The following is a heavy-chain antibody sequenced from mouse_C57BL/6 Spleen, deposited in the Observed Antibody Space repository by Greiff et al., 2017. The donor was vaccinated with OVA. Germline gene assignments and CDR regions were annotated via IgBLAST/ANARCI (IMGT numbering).Heavy chain of an antibody. CDR3: ARLYYGSSYYYAMDY. D-gene: IGHD1-1*01. Sequence: QVQLQQPGAELVRPGSSVKLSCKASGYTFTSYWTDWVKQRPGQGLEWIGNIYPSDSETHYNQKFKDKATLTVDKSSSTAYMQLSSLTSEDSAVYYCARLYYGSSYYYAMDYWGQGTSVTVSS. CDR1: GYTFTSYW. V-gene: IGHV1-61*01. J-gene: IGHJ4*01. CDR2: IYPSDSET.